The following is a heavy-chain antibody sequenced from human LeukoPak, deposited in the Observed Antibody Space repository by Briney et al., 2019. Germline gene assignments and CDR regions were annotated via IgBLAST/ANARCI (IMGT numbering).Heavy chain of an antibody. CDR3: ARAYSGRYFDY. CDR2: MNPNSGNT. J-gene: IGHJ4*02. CDR1: GYTFTSYD. D-gene: IGHD1-26*01. Sequence: ASVTVSCTASGYTFTSYDINWVRQATGQGLEWMGWMNPNSGNTGYAQKFQGRVTMTRNTSISTAYMELSSLRPEDTAVYYCARAYSGRYFDYWGQGTLVTVSS. V-gene: IGHV1-8*01.